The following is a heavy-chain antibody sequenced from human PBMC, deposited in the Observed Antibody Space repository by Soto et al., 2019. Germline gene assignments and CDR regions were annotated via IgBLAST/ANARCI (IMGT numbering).Heavy chain of an antibody. CDR1: GGSISSSSYY. J-gene: IGHJ5*02. V-gene: IGHV4-39*01. CDR2: IYYSGST. D-gene: IGHD2-15*01. CDR3: ARGVVVAATSVGGFDP. Sequence: TETLSLTCTVSGGSISSSSYYWGWIRQPPGKGLEWIGSIYYSGSTYYNPSLKSRVTISVDTSKNQFSLKLSSVTAADTAVYYCARGVVVAATSVGGFDPWGQGTLVTVS.